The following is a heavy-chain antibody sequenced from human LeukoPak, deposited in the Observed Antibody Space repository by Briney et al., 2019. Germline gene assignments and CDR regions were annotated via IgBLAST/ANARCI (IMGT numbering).Heavy chain of an antibody. Sequence: SETLSLTCTVPGGSISSSYWSWIRQPPGKGLEWIGYIDYSGNTNYNPSLKSRVTISVERSKNQFSLKLSSVTAADTAVYYCARATSYGDYVDYWGQGTLVTVSS. CDR3: ARATSYGDYVDY. D-gene: IGHD4-17*01. V-gene: IGHV4-59*08. J-gene: IGHJ4*02. CDR1: GGSISSSY. CDR2: IDYSGNT.